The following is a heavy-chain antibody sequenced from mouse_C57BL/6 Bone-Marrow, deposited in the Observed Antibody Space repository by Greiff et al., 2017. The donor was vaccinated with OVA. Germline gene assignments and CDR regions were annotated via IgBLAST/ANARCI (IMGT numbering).Heavy chain of an antibody. Sequence: VQLQQPGAELVMPGASVKLSCKASGYTFTSYWMHWVKQRPGQGLEWIGEIDPSDSYTNYNQKFKGKSTLTVDKSSSTAYMQLSSLTSEDSAVYYCAREYYGSSSYYFDYWGQGTTLTVSS. CDR2: IDPSDSYT. CDR3: AREYYGSSSYYFDY. D-gene: IGHD1-1*01. V-gene: IGHV1-69*01. J-gene: IGHJ2*01. CDR1: GYTFTSYW.